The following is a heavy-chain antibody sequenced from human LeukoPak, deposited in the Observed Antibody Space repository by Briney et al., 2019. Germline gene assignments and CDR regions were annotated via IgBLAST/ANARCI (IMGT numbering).Heavy chain of an antibody. V-gene: IGHV3-48*01. J-gene: IGHJ4*02. Sequence: GGSLRLSCAASGFTFSSYSMNWVRQAPGKGLEWVSYISSRSSTIYYADSVKGRFTISRDNAKNSLYLRMNSLRAEDTAVYYCAREPSAGTFDYWGQGTLVTVSS. CDR2: ISSRSSTI. CDR3: AREPSAGTFDY. CDR1: GFTFSSYS. D-gene: IGHD6-13*01.